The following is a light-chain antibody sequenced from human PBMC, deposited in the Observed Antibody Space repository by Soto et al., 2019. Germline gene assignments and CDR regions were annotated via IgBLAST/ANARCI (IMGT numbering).Light chain of an antibody. J-gene: IGKJ1*01. CDR3: QQYGSSGT. V-gene: IGKV3-20*01. Sequence: EIVLTQSPGTLSLSTGERATLSFRASQSVSSSYLAWYQQKPGQAPRLLIYGASNRATGIPDRFSGSGSGTDFTLTISRLEPEDFAVYYCQQYGSSGTFGQGTKVDIK. CDR1: QSVSSSY. CDR2: GAS.